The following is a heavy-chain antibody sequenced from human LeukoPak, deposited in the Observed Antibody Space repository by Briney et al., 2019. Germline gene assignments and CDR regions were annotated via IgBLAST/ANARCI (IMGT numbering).Heavy chain of an antibody. Sequence: SETLSLTCTVSGGSINSYYWSWIRQPPRQGRERIGYIYYSEGTNYNPSLKSRVTISVDTSKNQFSLKLSSVTAADTAVYYCARLGFSNSGSYLAPSDYWGQGTLVTVSS. J-gene: IGHJ4*02. CDR3: ARLGFSNSGSYLAPSDY. D-gene: IGHD1-26*01. CDR1: GGSINSYY. V-gene: IGHV4-59*08. CDR2: IYYSEGT.